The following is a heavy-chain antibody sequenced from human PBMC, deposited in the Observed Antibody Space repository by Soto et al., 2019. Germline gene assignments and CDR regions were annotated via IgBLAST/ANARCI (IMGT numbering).Heavy chain of an antibody. V-gene: IGHV3-21*01. D-gene: IGHD2-2*01. Sequence: EVQLVESGGGLVKPGGSLRLSCAASGFTFSSYSMNWVRQAPGKGLEWVSSISSSSSYIYYADSVKGRFTISRDNAKNSLYLQMNSLRAEDTAVYYCARDFPWSAAIRYYYYMDVWGKGTTVTVSS. J-gene: IGHJ6*03. CDR3: ARDFPWSAAIRYYYYMDV. CDR1: GFTFSSYS. CDR2: ISSSSSYI.